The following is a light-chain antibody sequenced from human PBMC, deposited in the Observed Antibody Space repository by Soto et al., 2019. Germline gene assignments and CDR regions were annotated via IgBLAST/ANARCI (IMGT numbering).Light chain of an antibody. V-gene: IGLV2-14*01. Sequence: QSALTQPASVSGSPGQSITFSCTGTGSDVGGYNYVSWYQQHPGKAPKLMIYEVSYRPSGVSNRFSGSKSGNTASLIISGLQAEDEADYYCSSFTSSSTWVFGGGTKLTVL. CDR1: GSDVGGYNY. J-gene: IGLJ3*02. CDR3: SSFTSSSTWV. CDR2: EVS.